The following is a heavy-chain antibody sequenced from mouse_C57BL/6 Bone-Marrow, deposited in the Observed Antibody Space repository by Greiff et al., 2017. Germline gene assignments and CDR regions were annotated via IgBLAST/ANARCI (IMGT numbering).Heavy chain of an antibody. CDR1: GFSFTSYA. CDR3: ARRYYDDEYFDY. Sequence: QVQLQQSGPGLVAPSQSLSITCTVSGFSFTSYAISWVRQPPGKGLEWLGVIWTGGGTHYNSALKSRLSISKDNSKSQVFLKMHSLQTDDTARYDFARRYYDDEYFDYWGQGTTLTVSS. V-gene: IGHV2-9-1*01. CDR2: IWTGGGT. D-gene: IGHD2-4*01. J-gene: IGHJ2*01.